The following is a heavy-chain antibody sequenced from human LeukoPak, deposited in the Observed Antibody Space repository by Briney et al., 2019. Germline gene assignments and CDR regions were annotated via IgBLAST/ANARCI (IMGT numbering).Heavy chain of an antibody. CDR2: ISSSSSYI. V-gene: IGHV3-21*01. J-gene: IGHJ4*02. Sequence: GGSLRLSCAASGFTFSSYSMNWVRQAPGKGLEWVSSISSSSSYIYYADSVKGRFTISRDNAKNPLYLQMNSLRAEDTAVYYCARDPDIVVVPAAPYYFDYWGQGTLVTVSS. CDR3: ARDPDIVVVPAAPYYFDY. D-gene: IGHD2-2*01. CDR1: GFTFSSYS.